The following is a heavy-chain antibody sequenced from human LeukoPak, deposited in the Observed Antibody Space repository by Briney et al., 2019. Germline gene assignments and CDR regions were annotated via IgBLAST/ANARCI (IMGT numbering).Heavy chain of an antibody. Sequence: PSETLSLTCSVSGDSITSSNFYWAWIRQPPGKGLEGIGSIFHSGSTYYSPSLESRLTMALDTSTGHFSLRLTSVTAADTAIYYCARQIAVVEPTDPNWFDSWGQGTLVTVSS. D-gene: IGHD2-21*01. CDR3: ARQIAVVEPTDPNWFDS. CDR1: GDSITSSNFY. CDR2: IFHSGST. J-gene: IGHJ5*01. V-gene: IGHV4-39*07.